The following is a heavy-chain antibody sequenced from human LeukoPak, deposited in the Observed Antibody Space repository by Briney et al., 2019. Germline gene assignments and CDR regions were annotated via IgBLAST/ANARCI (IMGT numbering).Heavy chain of an antibody. V-gene: IGHV1-24*01. D-gene: IGHD2-15*01. Sequence: GASVKVSCKVSGYTLTELSMHWVRQAPGKGLEWMGGFDPEDGETIYAQKFQGRVTMTEDTSTDTAYMELSRLRSDDTAVYYCARGYCSGGTCYLVENWLDPWGQGTLVTVSS. CDR2: FDPEDGET. CDR3: ARGYCSGGTCYLVENWLDP. CDR1: GYTLTELS. J-gene: IGHJ5*02.